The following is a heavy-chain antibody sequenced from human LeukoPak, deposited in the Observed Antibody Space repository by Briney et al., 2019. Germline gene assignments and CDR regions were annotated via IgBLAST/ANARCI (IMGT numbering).Heavy chain of an antibody. Sequence: ASVKVSCKASGYTFTGYYMHWVRQAPGQGLEWMGWINPNSGGTNYAQKFQGWVTMTRDTSTSTVYMELSSLRSEDTAVYYCARDGDSSGRHYFDYWGQGTLVTVSS. CDR2: INPNSGGT. CDR3: ARDGDSSGRHYFDY. V-gene: IGHV1-2*04. D-gene: IGHD3-22*01. CDR1: GYTFTGYY. J-gene: IGHJ4*02.